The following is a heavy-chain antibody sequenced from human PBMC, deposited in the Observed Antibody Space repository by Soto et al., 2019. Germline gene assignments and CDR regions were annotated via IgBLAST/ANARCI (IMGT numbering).Heavy chain of an antibody. Sequence: QVQLQQWGAGLLKPSETLSLTCAVYGGSFSGYYWSWIRQPPGKGLAWIGEINHSGSTNYNPALKRRVTRSVDTSKDQFALKLSSVTAADTAVYYCARGKDILTGYFSAFDIWGQGTMVTVSS. J-gene: IGHJ3*02. D-gene: IGHD3-9*01. CDR3: ARGKDILTGYFSAFDI. CDR1: GGSFSGYY. V-gene: IGHV4-34*01. CDR2: INHSGST.